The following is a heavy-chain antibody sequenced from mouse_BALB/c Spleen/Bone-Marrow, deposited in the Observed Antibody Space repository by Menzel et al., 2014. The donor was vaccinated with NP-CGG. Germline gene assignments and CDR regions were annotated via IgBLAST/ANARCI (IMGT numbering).Heavy chain of an antibody. D-gene: IGHD1-1*01. V-gene: IGHV5-6*01. CDR2: ISSGGSYT. J-gene: IGHJ2*01. Sequence: EVKLMESGGDLVKPGASLKLSCAASGFTFSSYGMSWVRQTPDKRLEWVATISSGGSYTYYPDSVKGRFTISRDNAKNTLYLQMSSLKSEDTAMYYCARQIYYYGSSPFDYWGQGTTLTVSS. CDR3: ARQIYYYGSSPFDY. CDR1: GFTFSSYG.